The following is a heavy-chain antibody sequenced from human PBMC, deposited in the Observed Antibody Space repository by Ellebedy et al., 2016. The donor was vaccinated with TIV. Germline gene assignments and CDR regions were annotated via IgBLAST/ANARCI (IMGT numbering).Heavy chain of an antibody. CDR1: GGSISSGGYY. CDR2: IYYSGST. V-gene: IGHV4-31*03. CDR3: ARVGLYCSSTSCRRGGFDP. D-gene: IGHD2-2*01. Sequence: LRLXCTVSGGSISSGGYYWSWIRQHPGKGLEWIGYIYYSGSTYYNPSLKSRVTISVDTSKNQFSLKLSSVTAADTAVYYCARVGLYCSSTSCRRGGFDPWGQGTLVTVSS. J-gene: IGHJ5*02.